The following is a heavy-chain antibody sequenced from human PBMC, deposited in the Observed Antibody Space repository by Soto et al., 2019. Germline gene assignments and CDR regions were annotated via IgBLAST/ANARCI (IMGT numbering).Heavy chain of an antibody. CDR3: ASLSLPLYRNYGGGEYYYYSYGMDV. V-gene: IGHV4-39*01. CDR2: IYYSGST. D-gene: IGHD4-4*01. CDR1: GGSISSSSYY. J-gene: IGHJ6*04. Sequence: SETLSLTCTVSGGSISSSSYYWGWIRQPPGKGLEWIGSIYYSGSTYYNPSLKSRVTISVDTSKNQFSLKLSSVTAADTAVYYCASLSLPLYRNYGGGEYYYYSYGMDVGGKGTTVPVSS.